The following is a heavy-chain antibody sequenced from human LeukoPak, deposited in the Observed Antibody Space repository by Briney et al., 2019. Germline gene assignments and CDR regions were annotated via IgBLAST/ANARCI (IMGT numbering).Heavy chain of an antibody. CDR3: ARDYYGSGSLSFDY. Sequence: VASVKVSCKASGYTFTSYDINWVRQAPGQGLEWMGWINPNSGGTNYAQKFQGRVTMTRDTSISTAYMELSRLRSDDTAVYYCARDYYGSGSLSFDYWGQGTLVTVSS. CDR2: INPNSGGT. D-gene: IGHD3-10*01. CDR1: GYTFTSYD. V-gene: IGHV1-2*02. J-gene: IGHJ4*02.